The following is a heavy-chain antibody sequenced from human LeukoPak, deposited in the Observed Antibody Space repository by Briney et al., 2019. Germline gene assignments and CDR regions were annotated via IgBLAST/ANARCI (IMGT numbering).Heavy chain of an antibody. Sequence: GGSLRLSCAASGFTFSSYSMNWVRQAPGKGLEWVSYISSSSSSTIYYADSVKGRFTISRDNAKNSLYLQMNSLRAEDTAVYYCARDSSGSLNFDYWGQGTLVTVSS. J-gene: IGHJ4*02. D-gene: IGHD1-26*01. V-gene: IGHV3-48*01. CDR3: ARDSSGSLNFDY. CDR1: GFTFSSYS. CDR2: ISSSSSSTI.